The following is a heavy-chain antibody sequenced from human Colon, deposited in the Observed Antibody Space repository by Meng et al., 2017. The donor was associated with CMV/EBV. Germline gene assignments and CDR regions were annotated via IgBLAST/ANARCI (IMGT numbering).Heavy chain of an antibody. CDR3: GRAGARGVPIDV. CDR2: IYSNGRI. CDR1: GGSISGHY. D-gene: IGHD3-10*01. V-gene: IGHV4-4*07. J-gene: IGHJ1*01. Sequence: SGAALVKPSDTLSLTCTVSGGSISGHYWTWIRRPAGEGLQWLGRIYSNGRIDENYSLKSRVTISVDTSKNQLSLRLTSVTAADTAVYYCGRAGARGVPIDVWGRGTLVTVSS.